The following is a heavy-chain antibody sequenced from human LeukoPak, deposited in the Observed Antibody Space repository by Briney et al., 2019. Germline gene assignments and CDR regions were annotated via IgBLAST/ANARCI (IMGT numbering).Heavy chain of an antibody. V-gene: IGHV3-49*04. J-gene: IGHJ4*02. CDR3: TRDIIIMRGFDH. D-gene: IGHD3-10*01. Sequence: GGSLRLYCSASGFTFGDYAMGWVGQAPGKGLEWVGFIRSKAYCVTAEYAASVKGRFTISRDDSKSIASLQMNSLKTEDTAVYYCTRDIIIMRGFDHWGQGTLVTVSS. CDR2: IRSKAYCVTA. CDR1: GFTFGDYA.